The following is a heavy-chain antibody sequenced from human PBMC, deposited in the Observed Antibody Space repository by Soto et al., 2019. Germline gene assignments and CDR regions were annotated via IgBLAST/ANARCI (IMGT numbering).Heavy chain of an antibody. CDR1: GGTFSSYT. V-gene: IGHV1-69*02. CDR3: ARAGTTVTTFSNFDY. J-gene: IGHJ4*02. Sequence: QVQLVQSGAEVQKPGSSVNVSCKASGGTFSSYTISWVRQAPGQGLEWMGRIIPILGIANYAQKFQGRVTITADKSTSTAYMELSSLRSEDTAVYYCARAGTTVTTFSNFDYWGQGTLVTVSS. D-gene: IGHD4-17*01. CDR2: IIPILGIA.